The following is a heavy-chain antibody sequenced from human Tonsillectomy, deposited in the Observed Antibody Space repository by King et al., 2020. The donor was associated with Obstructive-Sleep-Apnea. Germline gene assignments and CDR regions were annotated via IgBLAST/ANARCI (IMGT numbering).Heavy chain of an antibody. J-gene: IGHJ6*02. D-gene: IGHD4-23*01. CDR2: IYLSDSYT. CDR3: ARWEESGNSGYFYYGSDL. V-gene: IGHV5-10-1*01. Sequence: QLVQSGAEVKEPGESLRISCKGSGYSFTSSWINWVRQMPGRGLEWMGRIYLSDSYTIYGPSFQGHVTISADKSITTAYLQWSSLKASDTATYYCARWEESGNSGYFYYGSDLSGQGTTVTVSS. CDR1: GYSFTSSW.